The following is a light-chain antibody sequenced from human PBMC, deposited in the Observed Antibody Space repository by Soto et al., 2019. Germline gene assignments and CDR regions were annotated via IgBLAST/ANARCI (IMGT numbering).Light chain of an antibody. V-gene: IGKV2-28*01. CDR3: MQALQSLT. J-gene: IGKJ5*01. CDR1: QSPLYNNTYNY. CDR2: FGS. Sequence: EIVMTQSPLTLPVTPGEPASISCSSSQSPLYNNTYNYLDWYVQKPGQSPQLLIYFGSNRAPGVPDRFSGSGSGTDFTLKINRVEAEDVGTYYCMQALQSLTFGQGTRLEI.